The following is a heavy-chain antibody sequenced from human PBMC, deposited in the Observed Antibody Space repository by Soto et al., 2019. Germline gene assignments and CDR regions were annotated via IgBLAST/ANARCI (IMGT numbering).Heavy chain of an antibody. CDR3: AREYGSGSSPPWFDP. J-gene: IGHJ5*02. V-gene: IGHV3-20*01. CDR2: INSYGDKT. CDR1: GFTFDDYG. D-gene: IGHD3-10*01. Sequence: EVQLVESGGGVVWPGGSLRLSCAASGFTFDDYGMSWVRQVPGKGLEWVSGINSYGDKTGYAASVKGRFTISRDNAKNSLYLQMNSLRVEDTALYHCAREYGSGSSPPWFDPWGQGTLVTVSS.